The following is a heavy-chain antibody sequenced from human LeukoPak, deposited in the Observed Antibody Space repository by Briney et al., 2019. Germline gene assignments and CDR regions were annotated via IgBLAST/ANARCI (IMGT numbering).Heavy chain of an antibody. CDR1: GGSISSGGYS. CDR2: IYHSGST. J-gene: IGHJ4*02. D-gene: IGHD6-13*01. V-gene: IGHV4-30-2*01. Sequence: PSETLSLTCAVSGGSISSGGYSWRWIRQPPGKGLEWIGYIYHSGSTYYNPSLKSRVTISVDRSKSQFSLKLSSVTAADTAVYYCASLNARYSSSSDYWGQGTLVTVSS. CDR3: ASLNARYSSSSDY.